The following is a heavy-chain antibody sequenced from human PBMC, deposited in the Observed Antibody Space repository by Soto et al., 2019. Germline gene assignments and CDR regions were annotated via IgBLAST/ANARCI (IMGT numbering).Heavy chain of an antibody. V-gene: IGHV4-31*03. CDR3: ARNGYTYGMDV. CDR2: IYYSGIS. CDR1: GGSTSSDGFY. Sequence: SETLSLTCTVSGGSTSSDGFYWSWIRQHPGKGLEWIGYIYYSGISYYNPSLKSRVSISLDTSRNQFSMTLNSVTAADTAVYYCARNGYTYGMDVGGQGATVTGSS. J-gene: IGHJ6*02. D-gene: IGHD5-18*01.